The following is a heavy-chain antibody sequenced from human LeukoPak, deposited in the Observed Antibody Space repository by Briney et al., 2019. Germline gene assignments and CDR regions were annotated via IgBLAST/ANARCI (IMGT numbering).Heavy chain of an antibody. CDR3: ASCEGGTADY. Sequence: GGSLRLSCAASGFTFTNYWMGWVRQAPGKGLEWVANIKKDGSEQYYVDSVKGRFTISKDNAKNSVYLQMNSVRAEDTAVYYCASCEGGTADYWGQGTLVTVSS. CDR1: GFTFTNYW. D-gene: IGHD2-15*01. V-gene: IGHV3-7*01. CDR2: IKKDGSEQ. J-gene: IGHJ4*02.